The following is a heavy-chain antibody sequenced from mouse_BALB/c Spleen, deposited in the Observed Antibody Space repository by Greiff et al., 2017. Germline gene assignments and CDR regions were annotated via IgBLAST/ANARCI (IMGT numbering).Heavy chain of an antibody. CDR2: INPSTGYT. CDR3: ALLRLGVAY. CDR1: GYTFTSYW. V-gene: IGHV1-7*01. Sequence: VQLQESGAELAKPGASVKMSCKASGYTFTSYWMHWVKQRPGQGLEWIGYINPSTGYTEYNQKFKDKATLTADKSSSTAYMQLSSLTSEDSAVYYCALLRLGVAYWGQGTLVTVSA. J-gene: IGHJ3*01. D-gene: IGHD1-2*01.